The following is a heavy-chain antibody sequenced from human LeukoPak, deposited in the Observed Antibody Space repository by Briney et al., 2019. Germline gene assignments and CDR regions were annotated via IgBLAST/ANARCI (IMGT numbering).Heavy chain of an antibody. V-gene: IGHV3-33*01. CDR1: GFPFNSYA. CDR3: ARENEINLSYYYDF. J-gene: IGHJ4*02. Sequence: PGGSLQLSSAASGFPFNSYAIHWVRQSPGKVLGWVAVIWCDGSKTYYAHSVKGRFSISRDDSKNTLYLQLDSLRAEDTAMYYCARENEINLSYYYDFWGQGTLVTVSS. CDR2: IWCDGSKT. D-gene: IGHD1-14*01.